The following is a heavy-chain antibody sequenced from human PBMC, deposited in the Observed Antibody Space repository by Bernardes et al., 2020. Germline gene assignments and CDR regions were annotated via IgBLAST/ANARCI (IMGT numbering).Heavy chain of an antibody. CDR2: INPNTGVT. Sequence: ASVKVSCKASGYTFTDYYVHWVRQAPGQGLEWMGQINPNTGVTNYAQSFQGRVTLTRDTSIATAYMEMFRLTFDDTAIFFCARLTTPDDYWGQGTLVTGSA. V-gene: IGHV1-2*06. CDR3: ARLTTPDDY. CDR1: GYTFTDYY. J-gene: IGHJ4*02. D-gene: IGHD2-15*01.